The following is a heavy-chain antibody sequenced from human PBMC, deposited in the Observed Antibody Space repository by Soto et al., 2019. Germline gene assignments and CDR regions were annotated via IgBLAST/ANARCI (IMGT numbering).Heavy chain of an antibody. CDR1: GYTFTSYY. D-gene: IGHD3-22*01. J-gene: IGHJ6*02. Sequence: QVQLVQSGAEVKKPGASVKVSCKASGYTFTSYYMHWVRQAPGQGLEWMGIINPSGGSTSYAQKFQGRVTMTRDTSTSTVYMELSSLRSEDTAVYYCARDQTETMIVPGGGYYGMDVWGQGTTVTVAS. CDR2: INPSGGST. V-gene: IGHV1-46*01. CDR3: ARDQTETMIVPGGGYYGMDV.